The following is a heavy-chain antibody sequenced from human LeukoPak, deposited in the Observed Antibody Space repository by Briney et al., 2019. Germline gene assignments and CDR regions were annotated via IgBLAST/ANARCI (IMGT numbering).Heavy chain of an antibody. Sequence: AGESLKISCKGSGYIFTSHWIGWVRQMPGKGLEWMGIIYPADSDTRYSPSFQGQVTISADKSINTAYLQWSSLKASDTAMYYCASSSHVGEGRYGMDVWGQGTTVTVSS. CDR1: GYIFTSHW. CDR3: ASSSHVGEGRYGMDV. D-gene: IGHD6-6*01. CDR2: IYPADSDT. J-gene: IGHJ6*02. V-gene: IGHV5-51*01.